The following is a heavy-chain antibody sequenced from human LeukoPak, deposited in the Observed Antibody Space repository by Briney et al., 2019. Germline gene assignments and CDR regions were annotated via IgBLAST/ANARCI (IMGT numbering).Heavy chain of an antibody. V-gene: IGHV4-34*01. CDR1: AGSFSGYY. J-gene: IGHJ6*03. Sequence: SETLSLTCAVYAGSFSGYYWSWIRQPPGKGLEWIGEINHSGSTNYNPSLKSRVTISVDTSKNQFSLKLSSVTAADTAVYYCATGRNVVVPGGGLGGGPWYYYYYMDVWGRGTTVTVSS. CDR2: INHSGST. D-gene: IGHD2-2*01. CDR3: ATGRNVVVPGGGLGGGPWYYYYYMDV.